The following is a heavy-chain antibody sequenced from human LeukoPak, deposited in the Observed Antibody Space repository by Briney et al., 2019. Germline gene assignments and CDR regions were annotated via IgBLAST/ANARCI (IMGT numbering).Heavy chain of an antibody. V-gene: IGHV4-4*07. J-gene: IGHJ4*02. CDR3: AREPTSGREPTSGRPLDY. D-gene: IGHD5-12*01. CDR1: GGSISGYF. CDR2: IYSSGSN. Sequence: SETLSLTRTVSGGSISGYFWSWIRQPAGKGLEWIGRIYSSGSNNYNPSLKSRVTMSLDTSKNHLSLNLSSVTAADTAVYYCAREPTSGREPTSGRPLDYWGQGTLVTVSS.